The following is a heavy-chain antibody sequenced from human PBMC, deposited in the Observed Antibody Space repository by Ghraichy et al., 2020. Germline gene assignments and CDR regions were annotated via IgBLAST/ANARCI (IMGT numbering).Heavy chain of an antibody. D-gene: IGHD5-12*01. Sequence: GGSLRLSCAASGFTFSSYYMSWVRQAPGKGLEWLANIKEDGSEKYYVDSVKGRFTVSSDNAKNSLYLQMTSLGAEATAVYYCVSPDGARGVIPSGYGGQGSLVTVSS. CDR3: VSPDGARGVIPSGY. CDR2: IKEDGSEK. V-gene: IGHV3-7*01. CDR1: GFTFSSYY. J-gene: IGHJ1*01.